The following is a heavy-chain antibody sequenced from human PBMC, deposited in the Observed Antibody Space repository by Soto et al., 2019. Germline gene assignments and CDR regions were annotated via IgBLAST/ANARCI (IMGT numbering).Heavy chain of an antibody. D-gene: IGHD2-15*01. Sequence: PGESLKISCKGSGYSFTSYWIGWVRQMPGKGLEWMGIIYPGDSDTRYSPSFQGQVTISADKSISTAYLQWSSLKASDTAMYYCARHGAERGSRSGGCCYKTSDNADGMDVRGQGDT. J-gene: IGHJ6*02. V-gene: IGHV5-51*01. CDR1: GYSFTSYW. CDR3: ARHGAERGSRSGGCCYKTSDNADGMDV. CDR2: IYPGDSDT.